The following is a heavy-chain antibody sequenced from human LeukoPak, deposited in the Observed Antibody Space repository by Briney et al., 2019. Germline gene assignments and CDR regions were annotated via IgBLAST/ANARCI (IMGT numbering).Heavy chain of an antibody. CDR2: INHSGST. Sequence: ASETLSLTCAVYGGSFSGYYWSWIRQPPGKGLEWIGEINHSGSTNYNPSLKSRVTISVDTSKNQFSLKLSSVTAADTAVYYCARGSIPRSYYDSSGYRFDYWGQGTLVTVSS. J-gene: IGHJ4*02. CDR3: ARGSIPRSYYDSSGYRFDY. D-gene: IGHD3-22*01. CDR1: GGSFSGYY. V-gene: IGHV4-34*01.